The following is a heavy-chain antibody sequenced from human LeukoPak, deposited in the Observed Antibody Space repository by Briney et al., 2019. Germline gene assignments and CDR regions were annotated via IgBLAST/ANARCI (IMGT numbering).Heavy chain of an antibody. CDR2: INPNSGDT. CDR3: ARENPGVPFDY. CDR1: GYTFTDFY. D-gene: IGHD3-3*01. Sequence: ASVKVSCKASGYTFTDFYLHWVRQSPGQGLEWMGWINPNSGDTNYAQKFQARVTMTRDTSINTAYMELSGLKSDDTAVYFCARENPGVPFDYWGQGTRVTVSS. V-gene: IGHV1-2*02. J-gene: IGHJ4*02.